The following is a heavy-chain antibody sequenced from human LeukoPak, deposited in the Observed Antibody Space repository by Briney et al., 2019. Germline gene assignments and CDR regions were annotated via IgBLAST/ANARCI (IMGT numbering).Heavy chain of an antibody. Sequence: PGGSLRLSCAASGFTFSSYEMNWVRQAPGKGLEWVSYISSSGSTIYYADSVKGRSTISRDDAKNSLYLQMNSLRAEDTAVYYCARGVITIFGVVDYWGQGTLVTVSS. CDR1: GFTFSSYE. D-gene: IGHD3-3*01. CDR2: ISSSGSTI. J-gene: IGHJ4*02. CDR3: ARGVITIFGVVDY. V-gene: IGHV3-48*03.